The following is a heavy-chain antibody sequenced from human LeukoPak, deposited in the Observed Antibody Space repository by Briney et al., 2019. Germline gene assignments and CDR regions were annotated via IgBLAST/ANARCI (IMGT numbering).Heavy chain of an antibody. D-gene: IGHD3-10*01. CDR3: AVKSPGRGIDY. Sequence: GESLKISCKGSGYSFTNYWIGWVRQMPGKGLEWMGIIHPRDSDTRYSPSFQGQVTISADKSISTAYLQWSSLKASDTAMYYCAVKSPGRGIDYWGQGTLVTVSS. CDR2: IHPRDSDT. V-gene: IGHV5-51*01. CDR1: GYSFTNYW. J-gene: IGHJ4*02.